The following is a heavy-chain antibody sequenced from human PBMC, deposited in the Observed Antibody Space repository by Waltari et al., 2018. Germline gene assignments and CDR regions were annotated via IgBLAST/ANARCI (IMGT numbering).Heavy chain of an antibody. J-gene: IGHJ4*02. CDR1: GGSISSSSYY. Sequence: QLQLQESGPGLVKPSETLSLTCTVSGGSISSSSYYWGWIRQPPGKGLEWIGSIYYSGSTYYNPSLKSRVTISVDTSKNQFSLKLSSVTAADTAVYYCARVGGVVGATGYWGQGTLVTVSS. D-gene: IGHD1-26*01. CDR3: ARVGGVVGATGY. V-gene: IGHV4-39*07. CDR2: IYYSGST.